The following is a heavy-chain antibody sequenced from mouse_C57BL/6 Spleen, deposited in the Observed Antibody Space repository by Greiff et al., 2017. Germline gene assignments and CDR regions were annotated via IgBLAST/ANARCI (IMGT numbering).Heavy chain of an antibody. Sequence: VQLQQSGPELVKPGASVKISCKASGYTFTDSYMNWVKQSHGRSLEWIGDITPNNGGTRYNQKFKGKATLTVDKSSSTAYMELRSLTSEDSAVYYCARRKDYYGSSLDYWGQGTTLTVSS. D-gene: IGHD1-1*01. CDR2: ITPNNGGT. CDR3: ARRKDYYGSSLDY. J-gene: IGHJ2*01. CDR1: GYTFTDSY. V-gene: IGHV1-26*01.